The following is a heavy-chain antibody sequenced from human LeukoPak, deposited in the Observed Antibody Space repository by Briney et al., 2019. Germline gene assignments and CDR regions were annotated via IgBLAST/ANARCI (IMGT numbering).Heavy chain of an antibody. D-gene: IGHD6-13*01. J-gene: IGHJ4*02. CDR2: IYYSGST. CDR3: ATHRTAKNSRAFYYFDY. V-gene: IGHV4-39*01. Sequence: SETLSLTCTVSGGSISSSSYYWGWIRQPPGKGLEWIGSIYYSGSTYYNPSLKSRVTISVDTSKNQFSLKLSSVTAADTAVYYCATHRTAKNSRAFYYFDYWGQGTLVTVSS. CDR1: GGSISSSSYY.